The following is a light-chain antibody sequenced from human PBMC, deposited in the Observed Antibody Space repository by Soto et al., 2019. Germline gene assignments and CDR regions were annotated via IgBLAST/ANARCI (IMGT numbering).Light chain of an antibody. CDR2: GAS. V-gene: IGKV3-15*01. J-gene: IGKJ1*01. CDR1: QSVSSN. CDR3: WQYNKWHTLT. Sequence: EIVMTQSPATLSVSPGERATLSCRASQSVSSNLVWCQKQPGQDPRLLIYGASTRATAIPAKLSGSGSWTEVFLTISSLQSEDVSVYYCWQYNKWHTLTFGQGTKVEIK.